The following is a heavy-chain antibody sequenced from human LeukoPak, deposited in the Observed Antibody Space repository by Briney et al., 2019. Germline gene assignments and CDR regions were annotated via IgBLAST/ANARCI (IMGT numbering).Heavy chain of an antibody. J-gene: IGHJ6*02. CDR2: MNPNSGNT. CDR3: ARGTYYYYGMDV. CDR1: GYTFTSYD. Sequence: ASVKVSCKASGYTFTSYDINWVRRATGQGLEWMGWMNPNSGNTGYAQKFQGRVTMTRNTSISTAYMELSSLRSEDTAVYYCARGTYYYYGMDVWGQGTTVTVSS. V-gene: IGHV1-8*01.